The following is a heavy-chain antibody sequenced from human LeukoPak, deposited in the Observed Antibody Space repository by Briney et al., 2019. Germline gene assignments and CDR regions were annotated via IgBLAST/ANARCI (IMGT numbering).Heavy chain of an antibody. CDR1: GFTFSSYG. V-gene: IGHV3-30*03. J-gene: IGHJ4*02. D-gene: IGHD2-2*01. CDR3: ARGQFRGYCSSTSCPWYYFDY. CDR2: ISYDGSNK. Sequence: GGSLRLSCAASGFTFSSYGMHWVRQAPGKGLEWVAVISYDGSNKYYADSVKGRFTISRDNSKNTLYLQMNSLRAEDTAVYYCARGQFRGYCSSTSCPWYYFDYWGQGTLVTVSS.